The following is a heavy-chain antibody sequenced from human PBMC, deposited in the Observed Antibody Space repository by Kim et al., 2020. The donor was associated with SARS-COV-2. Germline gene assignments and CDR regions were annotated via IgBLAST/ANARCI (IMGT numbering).Heavy chain of an antibody. V-gene: IGHV3-23*01. D-gene: IGHD3-9*01. CDR1: GFTFNIFA. CDR3: ARDSVADNGRYDWLDP. CDR2: HGGGTEI. Sequence: GESLRLSCTSSGFTFNIFAMTWVRQAPGKGLEWLSTHGGGTEIYYANSVRGRFTISRDDSKNTLYLQMNSLRVDDTAIYYCARDSVADNGRYDWLDPWGQGTLVTV. J-gene: IGHJ5*02.